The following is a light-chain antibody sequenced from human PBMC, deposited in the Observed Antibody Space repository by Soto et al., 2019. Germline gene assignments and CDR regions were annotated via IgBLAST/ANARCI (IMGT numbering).Light chain of an antibody. CDR2: GAS. Sequence: EIGLTQSPGTLSLSPGERATLSCRASQSVSSSYLAWYQQRPGQAPRLLIYGASSRATGIPDRFSGSGSGTEFTLTISSLQPDDFATYYCQQYNSYWTFGQGTKVDIK. V-gene: IGKV3-20*01. J-gene: IGKJ1*01. CDR1: QSVSSSY. CDR3: QQYNSYWT.